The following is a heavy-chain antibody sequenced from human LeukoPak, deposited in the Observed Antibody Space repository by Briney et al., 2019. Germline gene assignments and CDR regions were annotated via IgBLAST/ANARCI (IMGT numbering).Heavy chain of an antibody. CDR1: GFTFSSHA. D-gene: IGHD3-22*01. J-gene: IGHJ4*02. Sequence: GGSLRLSCAASGFTFSSHAMSWVRQAPGKGPEWVSAISGSGGSTYYADSVKGRFTISRDNSKNTLYLQMNSLRAEDTAVYYCAKDRAYYYDSSGYYYFEYWGQGTLVTVSS. V-gene: IGHV3-23*01. CDR2: ISGSGGST. CDR3: AKDRAYYYDSSGYYYFEY.